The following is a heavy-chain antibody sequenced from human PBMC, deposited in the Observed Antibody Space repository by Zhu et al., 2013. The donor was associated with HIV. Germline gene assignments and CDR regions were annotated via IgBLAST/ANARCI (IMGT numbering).Heavy chain of an antibody. Sequence: QVQLVQSGAEVKKPGASVKVSCKASGYTFTGYYMHWVRQAPGQGLEWMGWINPNSGGTNFAQKFHGRVTMTRDTSISTAYMELSRLRSDDTAVYYCARVGNYYDSSGPFDYWGQGTPGHRLL. J-gene: IGHJ4*02. V-gene: IGHV1-2*02. D-gene: IGHD3-22*01. CDR3: ARVGNYYDSSGPFDY. CDR2: INPNSGGT. CDR1: GYTFTGYY.